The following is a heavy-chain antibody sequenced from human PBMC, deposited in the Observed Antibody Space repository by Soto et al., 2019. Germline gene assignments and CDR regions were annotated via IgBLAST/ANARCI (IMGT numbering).Heavy chain of an antibody. CDR3: ARATYTSGGSPTFAMDV. V-gene: IGHV1-3*01. Sequence: QVHLVQSGAEVKEPGASVRVSCKASGYTFSSNAIHWVRQAPGQELEWMGWINGGNGYAKKSQNFQDRVTLTRDASASTTYMELSSLRSEDTAIFYCARATYTSGGSPTFAMDVWGQGTTVTVSS. D-gene: IGHD3-10*01. CDR2: INGGNGYA. CDR1: GYTFSSNA. J-gene: IGHJ6*02.